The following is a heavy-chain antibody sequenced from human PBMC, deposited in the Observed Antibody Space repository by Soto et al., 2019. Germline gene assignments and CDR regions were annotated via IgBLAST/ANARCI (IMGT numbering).Heavy chain of an antibody. CDR2: IISDGSST. V-gene: IGHV3-74*01. CDR1: GFTFSSYW. J-gene: IGHJ4*02. CDR3: VRTSLVVVAATREDY. Sequence: EVQLVESGGGLVQPGGSLRLSCAASGFTFSSYWMHWVRQAPGKGLVWVSRIISDGSSTSYADSVKGRFTISRDNAKNTLYLQMNSLRAEDTAVYYCVRTSLVVVAATREDYWGQGTLVTVSS. D-gene: IGHD2-15*01.